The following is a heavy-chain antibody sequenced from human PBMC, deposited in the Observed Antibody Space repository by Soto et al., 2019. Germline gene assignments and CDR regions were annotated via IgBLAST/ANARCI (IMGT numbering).Heavy chain of an antibody. Sequence: EVQLVESGGGLVKPGGSLRLSCAASGFTFSSYSMNWVRQAPGKGLEWVSSISSSSSYVYYADSVKGRFTISRDNAKNSLYLQMNSLTAEDTAVYYCARDRHETTALAPYNWFVSWGQGTLVTVSS. CDR1: GFTFSSYS. CDR2: ISSSSSYV. D-gene: IGHD1-1*01. J-gene: IGHJ5*01. CDR3: ARDRHETTALAPYNWFVS. V-gene: IGHV3-21*01.